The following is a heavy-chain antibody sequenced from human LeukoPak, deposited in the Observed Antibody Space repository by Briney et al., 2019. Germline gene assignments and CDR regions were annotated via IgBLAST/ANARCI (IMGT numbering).Heavy chain of an antibody. CDR3: ARDRLDYYGSGSYCNGLDY. V-gene: IGHV1-69*13. CDR2: IIPIFGTA. J-gene: IGHJ4*02. Sequence: SVNVSCKASGGTFSSYASSWVRQAPGQGLEWMGGIIPIFGTANYAQKFQGRGTITADESTSTAYMELSSLRSEDTAVYYCARDRLDYYGSGSYCNGLDYWGQGPLVTVSS. CDR1: GGTFSSYA. D-gene: IGHD3-10*01.